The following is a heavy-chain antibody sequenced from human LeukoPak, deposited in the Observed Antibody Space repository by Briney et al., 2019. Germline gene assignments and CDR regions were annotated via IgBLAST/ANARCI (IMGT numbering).Heavy chain of an antibody. Sequence: GGSLRLSCAASGFTFSKDDFHWVRHAPGKGLEWVAAIGVTGDIFYADSVKDRFTISRDNAKNSLYLQMNSLRAEDTAVYYCARASGKDIVVVPGAFPQPSPLMMGGQGTLVTVSS. J-gene: IGHJ4*02. D-gene: IGHD2-2*01. CDR3: ARASGKDIVVVPGAFPQPSPLMM. CDR2: IGVTGDI. V-gene: IGHV3-69-1*01. CDR1: GFTFSKDD.